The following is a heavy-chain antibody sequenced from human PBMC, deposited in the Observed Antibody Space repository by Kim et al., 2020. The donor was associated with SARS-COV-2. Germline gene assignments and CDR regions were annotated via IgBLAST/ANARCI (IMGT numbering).Heavy chain of an antibody. CDR3: ARVHSSGWNNDGPHFGY. J-gene: IGHJ4*01. CDR1: GYTFTGYY. V-gene: IGHV1-2*06. D-gene: IGHD6-19*01. CDR2: INPNSGGT. Sequence: ASVKVSCKASGYTFTGYYMQWVRQAPGQGLEWMGRINPNSGGTNYAQKFQGRVTMTRDTSISTAYMELSRLRSDDTAVYYCARVHSSGWNNDGPHFGYWGQGTLVTVSS.